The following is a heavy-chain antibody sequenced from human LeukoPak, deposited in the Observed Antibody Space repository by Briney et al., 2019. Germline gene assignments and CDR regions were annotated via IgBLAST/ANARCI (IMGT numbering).Heavy chain of an antibody. CDR2: ISGSGGST. V-gene: IGHV3-23*01. D-gene: IGHD6-19*01. CDR3: AKGSSGEFDY. Sequence: GGSLRLSCAAYGFTFSSYAMSWVRQAPGKGLEWVSAISGSGGSTYYADSVKGRFTTSRDNSKNTLYLQMNSLRAEDTAVYYCAKGSSGEFDYWGQGTLVTVSS. CDR1: GFTFSSYA. J-gene: IGHJ4*02.